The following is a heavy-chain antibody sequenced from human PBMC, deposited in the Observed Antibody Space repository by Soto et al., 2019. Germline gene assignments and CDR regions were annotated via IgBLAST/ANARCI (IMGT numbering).Heavy chain of an antibody. Sequence: QITLNESGPTVVKPAETLTLTCPFSGFSLTTSGVGVGWSRQSPGKAPEWLALIYWDDDKRYSASLKSRLTITTDPYKNQVVLTLASVDPADPATYYCAHRILRTVFGLVTTTAIYFDFWGQGTPFVVSS. CDR3: AHRILRTVFGLVTTTAIYFDF. D-gene: IGHD3-3*01. V-gene: IGHV2-5*02. CDR1: GFSLTTSGVG. J-gene: IGHJ4*02. CDR2: IYWDDDK.